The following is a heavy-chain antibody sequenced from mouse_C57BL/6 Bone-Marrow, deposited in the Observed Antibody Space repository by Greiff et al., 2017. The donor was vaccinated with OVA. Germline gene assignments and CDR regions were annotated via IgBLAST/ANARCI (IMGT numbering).Heavy chain of an antibody. CDR2: IDPSDSEP. D-gene: IGHD2-4*01. V-gene: IGHV1-52*01. CDR3: ARGIYYDSLFAY. CDR1: GYTFTSYW. J-gene: IGHJ3*01. Sequence: QVQLQQPGAELVRPGSSVKLSCKASGYTFTSYWMHWVKQRPIQGLEWIGNIDPSDSEPHYNQKFKDKATLTVDKSSSTAYMQLSSLTSEDSAVYYCARGIYYDSLFAYWGQGTLVTVSA.